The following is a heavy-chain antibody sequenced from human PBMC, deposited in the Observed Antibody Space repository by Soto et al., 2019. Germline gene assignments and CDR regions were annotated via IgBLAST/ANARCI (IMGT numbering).Heavy chain of an antibody. Sequence: ETLSLTCTVSGGSISSSSYYWNWVRQAPGKGLEWVSTISGSGAKTYYADSVKGRFTISRDNSKNTLYLQMNSLRAEDTAVYYCAKDWELTDPWGQGTLVTVSS. CDR1: GGSISSSSYY. CDR3: AKDWELTDP. V-gene: IGHV3-23*01. CDR2: ISGSGAKT. D-gene: IGHD1-7*01. J-gene: IGHJ5*02.